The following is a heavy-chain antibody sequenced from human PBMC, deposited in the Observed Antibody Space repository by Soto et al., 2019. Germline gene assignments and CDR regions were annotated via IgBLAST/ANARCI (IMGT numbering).Heavy chain of an antibody. D-gene: IGHD3-10*01. CDR1: GFTFSSYS. J-gene: IGHJ4*02. CDR3: ARDQRDMVRGVHYADY. V-gene: IGHV3-21*01. Sequence: GGSLRLSCAASGFTFSSYSMNWVRQAPGKGLEWVSSISSSSSYIYYADSVKGRFTISRDNAKNSLYLQMNSLRAEDTAVYYCARDQRDMVRGVHYADYWGQGTLVTVSS. CDR2: ISSSSSYI.